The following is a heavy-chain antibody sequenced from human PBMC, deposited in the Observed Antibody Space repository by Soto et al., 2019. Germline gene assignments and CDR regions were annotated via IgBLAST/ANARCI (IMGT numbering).Heavy chain of an antibody. V-gene: IGHV3-66*01. D-gene: IGHD5-18*01. J-gene: IGHJ4*02. CDR1: GFTVSSNY. CDR2: IYSGGST. CDR3: AGIRPPLY. Sequence: EVQLVESGGGLVQPGGSLRLSCAVSGFTVSSNYMSWVRQAPGKGLEWVSLIYSGGSTYYADSVKGRFTISRDNSKNTLYLQMNSLGAEDPAVYYCAGIRPPLYWGQGTLVTVSS.